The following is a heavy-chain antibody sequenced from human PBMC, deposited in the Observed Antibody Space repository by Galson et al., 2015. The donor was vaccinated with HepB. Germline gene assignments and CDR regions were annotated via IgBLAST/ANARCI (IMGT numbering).Heavy chain of an antibody. J-gene: IGHJ6*03. V-gene: IGHV3-7*01. CDR3: ARAAAGYLGPYYYYMDV. CDR2: IKQDGSEK. Sequence: SLRLSCAASGFTFSSYWMSWVRQAPGKGLEWVANIKQDGSEKYYVDSVKGRFTISRDNAKNSLYLQMNSLRAEDTAVYYCARAAAGYLGPYYYYMDVWGKGTTVTVSS. CDR1: GFTFSSYW. D-gene: IGHD6-13*01.